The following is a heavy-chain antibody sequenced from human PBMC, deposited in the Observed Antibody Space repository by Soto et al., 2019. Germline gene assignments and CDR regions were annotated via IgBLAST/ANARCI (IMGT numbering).Heavy chain of an antibody. J-gene: IGHJ5*02. CDR3: ARDRFNYYGSGSTHHGDWFDP. CDR1: GGTFSSYA. CDR2: IIPIFGTA. D-gene: IGHD3-10*01. V-gene: IGHV1-69*01. Sequence: QVQLVQSGAEVKKPGSSVKVSCKASGGTFSSYAISWVRQAPGQGLEWMGGIIPIFGTANYAQKFQGRVTITADESTSTAYMELSSLRTEDTAVYYCARDRFNYYGSGSTHHGDWFDPWGQGTLVTVSS.